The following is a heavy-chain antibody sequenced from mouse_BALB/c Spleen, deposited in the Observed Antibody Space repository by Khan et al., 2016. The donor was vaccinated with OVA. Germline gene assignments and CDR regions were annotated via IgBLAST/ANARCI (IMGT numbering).Heavy chain of an antibody. CDR1: GYTFTSYW. J-gene: IGHJ2*01. CDR3: ARDSIDY. V-gene: IGHV1-7*01. CDR2: INPTSGYT. Sequence: VQLQESGAELAKPGASVKMSCTASGYTFTSYWMHWIKQRPGQGLEWIGYINPTSGYTDYNQKFKDKATLTADKSSSTAYMQLSSLTSEDSSVYYCARDSIDYWGQGTALTVSS.